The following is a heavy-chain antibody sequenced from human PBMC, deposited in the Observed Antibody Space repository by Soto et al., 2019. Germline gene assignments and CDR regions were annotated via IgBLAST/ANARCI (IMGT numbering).Heavy chain of an antibody. CDR1: GYPFTSYG. J-gene: IGHJ4*02. CDR2: ISAYNGKT. V-gene: IGHV1-18*01. CDR3: GRGRLIAVTGLLHY. Sequence: QVQLVRSGAEVKKPGASVKVSCKTSGYPFTSYGINWVRQAPGQGPEWMGWISAYNGKTSYTQKFQGRVTMTTDTSTSTAYMEMRSLRSDDTAVYYCGRGRLIAVTGLLHYWGQVTLVTVSS. D-gene: IGHD6-19*01.